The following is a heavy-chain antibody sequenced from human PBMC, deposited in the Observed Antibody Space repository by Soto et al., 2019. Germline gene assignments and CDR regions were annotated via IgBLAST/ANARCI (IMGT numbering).Heavy chain of an antibody. J-gene: IGHJ6*02. Sequence: PGESLKISCKGSGYSFTSYWIRWVRQMPGKGLEWMGIIYPGDSYTRYSPSFQGQVNISADKSISTAYLQWSSLKASDTAMYYCASNSGIAAAGTSYYYYYGMDVWGQGTTVTVSS. CDR3: ASNSGIAAAGTSYYYYYGMDV. CDR1: GYSFTSYW. V-gene: IGHV5-51*01. CDR2: IYPGDSYT. D-gene: IGHD6-13*01.